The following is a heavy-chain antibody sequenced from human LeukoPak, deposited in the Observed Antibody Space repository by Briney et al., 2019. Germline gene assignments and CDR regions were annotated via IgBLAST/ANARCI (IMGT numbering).Heavy chain of an antibody. D-gene: IGHD3-10*01. J-gene: IGHJ6*03. CDR1: GYSISSGYY. V-gene: IGHV4-38-2*02. CDR2: IYHSGSA. CDR3: ARTTMVRGTYYMDV. Sequence: SETLSLTCTVSGYSISSGYYWGWIRQPPGKGLEWIGSIYHSGSAYYNPSLKSRVTISVDTSKNQFSLKLSSVTAADTAVYYCARTTMVRGTYYMDVWGKGTTVTVSS.